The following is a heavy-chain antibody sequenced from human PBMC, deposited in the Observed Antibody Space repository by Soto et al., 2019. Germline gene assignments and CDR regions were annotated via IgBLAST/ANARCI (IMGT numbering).Heavy chain of an antibody. CDR2: IIPILGIA. D-gene: IGHD4-17*01. J-gene: IGHJ6*03. CDR3: AGDYGDYLYYYYYYYMDV. CDR1: GGTFSSYT. V-gene: IGHV1-69*02. Sequence: QVQLVQSRAEVKKPVSSVKVSCKASGGTFSSYTISWVRQAPGQGLEWMGRIIPILGIANYAQKFQGRVTITADKSTSTAYMELSSLRSEDTAVYYCAGDYGDYLYYYYYYYMDVWGKGTTVTVSS.